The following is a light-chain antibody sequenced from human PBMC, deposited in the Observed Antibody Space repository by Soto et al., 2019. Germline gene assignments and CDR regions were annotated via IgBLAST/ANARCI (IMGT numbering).Light chain of an antibody. Sequence: QSALTQPASVSGSPGQSITISCTGTSSDIGTYNYVSWYQQYPGKAPKLMIYEVSNRPSGVSNRFSGSKSGSTASLTIAGLQAEDEADYYCSSYTSSTTLEIFGGGTKLTVL. CDR3: SSYTSSTTLEI. CDR1: SSDIGTYNY. J-gene: IGLJ2*01. V-gene: IGLV2-14*01. CDR2: EVS.